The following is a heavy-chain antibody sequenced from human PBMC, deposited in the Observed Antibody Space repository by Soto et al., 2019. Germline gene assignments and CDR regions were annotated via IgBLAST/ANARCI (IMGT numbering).Heavy chain of an antibody. CDR2: IYHTGDT. CDR3: VRQGIGDLHGLVDV. J-gene: IGHJ6*02. Sequence: QVQLQQSGPGLVKPSETLSLTCTVSSGPSRSHNWGWIRQPPGGGLEWIGYIYHTGDTSYNPSLSRPVTISADTSTNHISLTLRSVTAADTAVYYCVRQGIGDLHGLVDVWGQGTRVSVSS. CDR1: SGPSRSHN. V-gene: IGHV4-59*08. D-gene: IGHD3-10*01.